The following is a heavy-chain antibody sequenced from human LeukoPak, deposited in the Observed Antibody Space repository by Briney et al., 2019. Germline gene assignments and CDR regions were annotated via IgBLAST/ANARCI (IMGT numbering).Heavy chain of an antibody. V-gene: IGHV1-2*06. CDR3: ARVGVDLWFDP. CDR1: GYTFTGFY. J-gene: IGHJ5*02. Sequence: VSVKVSCKASGYTFTGFYIHWVRQAPGQGLEGMGRINPNRGGTNYAQKFQGRVTMTRDTSISTAYMELSRLRSDDTAIYYCARVGVDLWFDPWGQGTRVTVSS. CDR2: INPNRGGT. D-gene: IGHD3/OR15-3a*01.